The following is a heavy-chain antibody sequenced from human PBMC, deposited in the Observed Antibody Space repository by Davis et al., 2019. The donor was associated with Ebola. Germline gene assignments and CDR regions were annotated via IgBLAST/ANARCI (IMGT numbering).Heavy chain of an antibody. D-gene: IGHD3-3*01. CDR1: GFMFSSYR. J-gene: IGHJ4*02. CDR3: TTARITIFGVVITWGDYFDY. V-gene: IGHV3-30*03. Sequence: LKISCAASGFMFSSYRMKWVRQAPGKGLEWVAVISYDGSNKYYADSVKGRFTISRDNSKNTLYLQMNSLKTEDTAVYYCTTARITIFGVVITWGDYFDYWGQGTLVTVSS. CDR2: ISYDGSNK.